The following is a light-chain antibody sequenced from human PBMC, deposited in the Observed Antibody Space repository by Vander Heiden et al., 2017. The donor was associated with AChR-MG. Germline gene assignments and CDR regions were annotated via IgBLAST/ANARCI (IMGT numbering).Light chain of an antibody. CDR2: KTS. CDR3: QLLFI. Sequence: DIQMTQSPSTLSASVGDRVTITCRASHTLSNWLAWYQQKSGKAPKLLIYKTSSLESGVPSRFSGSGSGTEFTLTSSSLQPDDFATYYCQLLFIFGPGTKVEIK. V-gene: IGKV1-5*03. J-gene: IGKJ3*01. CDR1: HTLSNW.